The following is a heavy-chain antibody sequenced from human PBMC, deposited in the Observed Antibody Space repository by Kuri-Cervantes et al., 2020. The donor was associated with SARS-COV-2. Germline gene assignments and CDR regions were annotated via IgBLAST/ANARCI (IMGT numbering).Heavy chain of an antibody. D-gene: IGHD6-19*01. CDR3: ARGRARYSSGWLRPDILYYYMDV. Sequence: ASVKVSCKASGYTFTSYDINWVRQATVQGLEWMGWMNPNSGNTGYAQKFQGRVTMTRNTSINTAYMELSSLRSEDTAVYYCARGRARYSSGWLRPDILYYYMDVWGKGTTVTVSS. CDR2: MNPNSGNT. J-gene: IGHJ6*03. CDR1: GYTFTSYD. V-gene: IGHV1-8*02.